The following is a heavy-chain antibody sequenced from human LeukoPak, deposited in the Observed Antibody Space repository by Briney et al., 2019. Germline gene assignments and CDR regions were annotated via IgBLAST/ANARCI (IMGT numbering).Heavy chain of an antibody. CDR1: GYTFTSYA. V-gene: IGHV1-3*01. Sequence: ASVKVSCKASGYTFTSYAMHWVRQAPGQRLEWMGWINAGNGNTKYSQKFQGRVTITRDTSASTAYMELSSLRSEDTAVYYCARGGTPYSSSWDTFYYYGMDVWGKGTAVTVSS. J-gene: IGHJ6*04. D-gene: IGHD6-13*01. CDR2: INAGNGNT. CDR3: ARGGTPYSSSWDTFYYYGMDV.